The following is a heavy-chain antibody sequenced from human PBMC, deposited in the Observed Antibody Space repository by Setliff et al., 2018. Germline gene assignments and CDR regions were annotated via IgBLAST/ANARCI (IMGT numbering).Heavy chain of an antibody. CDR1: GGSISSGDYY. Sequence: PSETLSLTCTVSGGSISSGDYYWSWIRQPPGKGLEFVGYIYYSGSTNYNPSLKSRVTISIDTSKNQFSLKVNSVTAADTAVYYCASAPLLHSDSSGLSGTFDIWGQGTMVTVSS. J-gene: IGHJ3*02. CDR3: ASAPLLHSDSSGLSGTFDI. D-gene: IGHD3-22*01. CDR2: IYYSGST. V-gene: IGHV4-30-4*08.